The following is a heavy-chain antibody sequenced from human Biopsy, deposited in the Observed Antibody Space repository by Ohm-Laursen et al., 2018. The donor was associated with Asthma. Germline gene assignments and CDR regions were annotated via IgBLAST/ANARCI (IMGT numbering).Heavy chain of an antibody. CDR3: ARGDSSNWSHYYFDY. Sequence: LSLTCAASGFAVSRDYMFWVRQAPGKGLEWVSGIYSGGTSHTADSVRGRFTISRDYSKNTLYLQMHSLRAEDTAVYYCARGDSSNWSHYYFDYWGQGTLVTVSS. CDR1: GFAVSRDY. CDR2: IYSGGTS. V-gene: IGHV3-53*01. J-gene: IGHJ4*02. D-gene: IGHD3-22*01.